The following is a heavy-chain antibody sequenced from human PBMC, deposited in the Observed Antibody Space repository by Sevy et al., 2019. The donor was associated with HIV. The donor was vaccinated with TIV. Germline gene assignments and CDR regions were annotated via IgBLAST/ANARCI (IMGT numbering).Heavy chain of an antibody. CDR2: VYYSGST. D-gene: IGHD2-21*02. CDR3: AGETDYYYYMDV. CDR1: GGSISTYY. Sequence: SETLSLTCTVSGGSISTYYWSWIRQPPGKRLEWFGYVYYSGSTNYNPSLKSRFTISVDTSKNQFSLKLSSVTAADTAVYYCAGETDYYYYMDVWGKGTTVTVSS. V-gene: IGHV4-59*01. J-gene: IGHJ6*03.